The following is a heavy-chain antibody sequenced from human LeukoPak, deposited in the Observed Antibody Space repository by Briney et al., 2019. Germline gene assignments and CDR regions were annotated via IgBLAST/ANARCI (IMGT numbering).Heavy chain of an antibody. CDR1: GYTFTSYG. Sequence: ASVKVSCKASGYTFTSYGISWVRQAPGQGLEWMGWINPNSGGTSSAQKFQGRVTMTRDTSITTVYMEVRWLTSDDTAIYYCARADRLHGGPYLIGPWGQGTLVTVSS. J-gene: IGHJ5*02. CDR3: ARADRLHGGPYLIGP. D-gene: IGHD2-21*01. CDR2: INPNSGGT. V-gene: IGHV1-2*02.